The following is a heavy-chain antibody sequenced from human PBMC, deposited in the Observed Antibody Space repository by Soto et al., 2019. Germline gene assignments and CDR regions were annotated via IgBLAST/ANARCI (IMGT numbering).Heavy chain of an antibody. V-gene: IGHV1-2*02. CDR1: GYTFTGYY. CDR2: INPNSGST. Sequence: GASVKVSCKASGYTFTGYYMHWVRQAPGQGLEWMGWINPNSGSTNYAQKFQGRVTMTRDTSTSTVYMELSSLRSEDTAVYYCARDRASVIRYFDWSIIDRVRYFDYWGQGTLVTVSS. D-gene: IGHD3-9*01. CDR3: ARDRASVIRYFDWSIIDRVRYFDY. J-gene: IGHJ4*02.